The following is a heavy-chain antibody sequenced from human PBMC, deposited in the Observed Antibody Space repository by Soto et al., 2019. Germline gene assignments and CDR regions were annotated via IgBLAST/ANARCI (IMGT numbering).Heavy chain of an antibody. CDR2: INHSGCT. Sequence: QVQLQQWGAGLLKPSKTLSLTCAVYGGSFSNYYWSWIRQPPGKGLEWIGEINHSGCTNYNPSLNSRVTISVDTSNNQFSLNLSSVTAVDTAVYYCARSGRQHVVRRNWFDSWGQGTLVTVSS. CDR3: ARSGRQHVVRRNWFDS. CDR1: GGSFSNYY. D-gene: IGHD6-13*01. V-gene: IGHV4-34*01. J-gene: IGHJ5*01.